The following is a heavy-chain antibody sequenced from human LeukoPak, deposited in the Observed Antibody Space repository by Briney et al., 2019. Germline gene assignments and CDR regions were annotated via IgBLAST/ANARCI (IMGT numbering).Heavy chain of an antibody. CDR1: GYSISSGYY. CDR3: ARLADYYGSGSYLFPDWDFDY. Sequence: SETLSLTCTVSGYSISSGYYWGWIRQPPGKGLEWIGSIYHSGSTYYNPSLKSRVTISVDTSKNQFSLKLSSVTAADTAVYYCARLADYYGSGSYLFPDWDFDYWGQGTLVTVSS. V-gene: IGHV4-38-2*02. J-gene: IGHJ4*02. CDR2: IYHSGST. D-gene: IGHD3-10*01.